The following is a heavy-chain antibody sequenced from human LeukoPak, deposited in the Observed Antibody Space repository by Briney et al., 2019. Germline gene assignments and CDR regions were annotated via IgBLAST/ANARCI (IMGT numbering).Heavy chain of an antibody. J-gene: IGHJ5*02. V-gene: IGHV3-15*01. CDR3: TAFVVPAANGWFDP. Sequence: GGSLRLSCAASGFTFSNAWMSWVRQAPGKGLEWVGHIYSKTDGETTAYAAPVKGRFTISRDDSKNTLYLQMNSLKTEDTAVYYCTAFVVPAANGWFDPWGQGTLVTVSS. CDR2: IYSKTDGETT. D-gene: IGHD2-2*01. CDR1: GFTFSNAW.